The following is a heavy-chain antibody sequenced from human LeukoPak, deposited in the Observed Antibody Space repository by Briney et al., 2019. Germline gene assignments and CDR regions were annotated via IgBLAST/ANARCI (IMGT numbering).Heavy chain of an antibody. CDR3: AKSVAIYFYYGLDV. V-gene: IGHV4-59*03. CDR1: GGSISNNY. D-gene: IGHD3-3*01. Sequence: SETLSLTCTVSGGSISNNYWSWIRQPPGKGLEWIGYIYYSGSTTYNPSLKSRVTISIDTSKSQFSLKLSSVTAADTAVYYCAKSVAIYFYYGLDVWGQGTTVTVSS. J-gene: IGHJ6*02. CDR2: IYYSGST.